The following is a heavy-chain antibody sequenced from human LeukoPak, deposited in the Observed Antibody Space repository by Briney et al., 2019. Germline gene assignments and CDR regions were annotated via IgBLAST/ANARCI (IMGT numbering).Heavy chain of an antibody. Sequence: PSETLSLTCTVSGGSISSYYWSWIRQPAGKGLEWIGRIYTSGSTNYNPSLKSRVTMSVDTSKNQFSPKLSSVTAADTAVYYCARMGYCSSTSCPKSSPYYYYYMDVWGKGTTVTVSS. CDR3: ARMGYCSSTSCPKSSPYYYYYMDV. CDR1: GGSISSYY. CDR2: IYTSGST. V-gene: IGHV4-4*07. J-gene: IGHJ6*03. D-gene: IGHD2-2*01.